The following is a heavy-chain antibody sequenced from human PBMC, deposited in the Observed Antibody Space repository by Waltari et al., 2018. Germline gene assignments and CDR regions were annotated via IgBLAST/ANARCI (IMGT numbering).Heavy chain of an antibody. CDR1: GFTFSSYG. Sequence: QVQLVESGGGVVQPGGALRLSCAASGFTFSSYGMHWVRQAPGKGLEWVAFIRYDGSNKYYADSVKGRFTISRDNSKNTLYLQMNSLRAEDTAVYYCATMSPYLFDYWGQGTLVTVSS. CDR2: IRYDGSNK. CDR3: ATMSPYLFDY. V-gene: IGHV3-30*02. J-gene: IGHJ4*02.